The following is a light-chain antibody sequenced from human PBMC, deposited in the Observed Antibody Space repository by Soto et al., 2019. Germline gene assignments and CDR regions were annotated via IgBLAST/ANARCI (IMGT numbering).Light chain of an antibody. CDR3: QRYDGY. CDR1: QTISTW. J-gene: IGKJ2*01. V-gene: IGKV1-5*01. Sequence: DFQMTQSPSILSASVGDRVTITCWASQTISTWLAWYQQKPGKAPKVLIYDASTLGSGVPSRFSGSGSGTEFTLAISSLQPDDSATYYCQRYDGYFGQGTKLEI. CDR2: DAS.